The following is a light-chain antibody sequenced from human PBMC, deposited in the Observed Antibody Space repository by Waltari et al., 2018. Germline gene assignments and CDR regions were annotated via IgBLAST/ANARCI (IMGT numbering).Light chain of an antibody. J-gene: IGKJ2*01. Sequence: DIQMTQSPFSLSASVGDRVTLTCRASRVIANSLAWYQQEPGKAPKLLIYAASYLESGVPPRFSGSGSGTVYTLTISSLQPEDFATYYCQHYYNVPPYSFGQGTKLEIK. CDR1: RVIANS. V-gene: IGKV1-NL1*01. CDR2: AAS. CDR3: QHYYNVPPYS.